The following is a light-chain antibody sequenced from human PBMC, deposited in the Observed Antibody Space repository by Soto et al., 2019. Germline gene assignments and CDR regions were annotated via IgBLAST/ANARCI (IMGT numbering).Light chain of an antibody. Sequence: DIQMTQSPSTLSASVGDRVTITCRASQSISSGLAWYQQKPGKAPKLLIYKASSLESGVPSRFSGSGSGTEFTLTISSLQPDDFATYYCQQYNFYWTFGQGTKVEIK. V-gene: IGKV1-5*03. CDR2: KAS. J-gene: IGKJ1*01. CDR1: QSISSG. CDR3: QQYNFYWT.